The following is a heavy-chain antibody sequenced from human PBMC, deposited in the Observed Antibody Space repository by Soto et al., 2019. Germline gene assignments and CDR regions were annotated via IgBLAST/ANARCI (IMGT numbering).Heavy chain of an antibody. CDR2: MNPNSGNT. V-gene: IGHV1-8*01. CDR1: GYTVTSYD. CDR3: ARGGVLMVYAIPSYYGMDV. J-gene: IGHJ6*02. Sequence: ASVRVSCAASGYTVTSYDINWVRQATGQGVEWMGWMNPNSGNTGYAQKFQGRVTMTRNTSISTAYMELSSLRSEDTAVYYCARGGVLMVYAIPSYYGMDVWGQGTTVTVSS. D-gene: IGHD2-8*01.